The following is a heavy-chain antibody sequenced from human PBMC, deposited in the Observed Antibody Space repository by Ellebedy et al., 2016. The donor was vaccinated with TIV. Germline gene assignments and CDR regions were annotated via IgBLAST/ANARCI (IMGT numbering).Heavy chain of an antibody. Sequence: SETLSLTXAVYGGSFSGYYWSWIRQPPGKGLEWIGEINHSGSTNYNPSLKRRVTISVDTSKNQFSLKLSSVTAADTAVYYCARGRRGYSYGYSYYYMDGWGKGTTVTVSS. J-gene: IGHJ6*03. D-gene: IGHD5-18*01. CDR3: ARGRRGYSYGYSYYYMDG. V-gene: IGHV4-34*01. CDR2: INHSGST. CDR1: GGSFSGYY.